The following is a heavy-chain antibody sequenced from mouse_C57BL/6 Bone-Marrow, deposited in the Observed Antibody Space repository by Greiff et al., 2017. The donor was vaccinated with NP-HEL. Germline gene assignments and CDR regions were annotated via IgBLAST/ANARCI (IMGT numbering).Heavy chain of an antibody. J-gene: IGHJ4*01. CDR1: GYAFTNYL. V-gene: IGHV1-54*01. CDR2: INPGSGGT. Sequence: QVQLQQSGAELVRPGTSVKVSCKASGYAFTNYLIEWVKQRPGQGLEWIGVINPGSGGTKYNEKFKGKATLTADKSSSTAYMQLSSLTSEDSAVYFCARLALYYYAMDYWGQGTSVTVSS. CDR3: ARLALYYYAMDY. D-gene: IGHD6-1*01.